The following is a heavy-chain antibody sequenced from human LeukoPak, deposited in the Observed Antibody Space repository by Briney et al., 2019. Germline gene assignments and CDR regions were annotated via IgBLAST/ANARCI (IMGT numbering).Heavy chain of an antibody. Sequence: GGSLRLSCAASGFTFSSYAMSWVRQASGKGLEWVSAISGSGGSTYYADSVKGRFTISRDNSKNTLYLQMNSLRAEDTAVYYCAKLPLTFNGYGLDYWGQGTLVTVSS. CDR3: AKLPLTFNGYGLDY. CDR1: GFTFSSYA. D-gene: IGHD5-12*01. V-gene: IGHV3-23*01. CDR2: ISGSGGST. J-gene: IGHJ4*02.